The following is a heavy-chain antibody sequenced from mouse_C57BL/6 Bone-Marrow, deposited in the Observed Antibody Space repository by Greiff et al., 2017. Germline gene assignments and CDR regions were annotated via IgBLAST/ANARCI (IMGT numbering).Heavy chain of an antibody. CDR1: GFNIKDDY. Sequence: VQLQQSGAELVRPGASVKLSCTASGFNIKDDYMHWVKQRPEQGLEWIGWIDPENGDTEYASKFQGKATITADTSSNTAYLQRSSLSSEDTADYCATTRFHGNFPFAYWGQGTLVTVSA. D-gene: IGHD2-1*01. J-gene: IGHJ3*01. V-gene: IGHV14-4*01. CDR2: IDPENGDT. CDR3: TTRFHGNFPFAY.